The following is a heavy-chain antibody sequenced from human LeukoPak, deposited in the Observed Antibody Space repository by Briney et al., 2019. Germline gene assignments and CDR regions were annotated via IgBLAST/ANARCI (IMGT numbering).Heavy chain of an antibody. CDR1: GFTFSSYW. CDR2: INTDGSST. V-gene: IGHV3-74*01. J-gene: IGHJ4*02. D-gene: IGHD4-17*01. Sequence: GGSLRLSCAASGFTFSSYWMHWVRQAPGKGLVWVSRINTDGSSTSYADSVKGRFTISRDNAKNTLYLQMNSLRAEDTAVYYCAGGPDYGDYPGLDYWGQGTLVTVSS. CDR3: AGGPDYGDYPGLDY.